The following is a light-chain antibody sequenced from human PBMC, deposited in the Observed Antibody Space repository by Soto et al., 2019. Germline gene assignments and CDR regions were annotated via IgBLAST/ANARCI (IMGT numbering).Light chain of an antibody. CDR3: SSYTSSTTSV. CDR2: EVS. V-gene: IGLV2-14*01. J-gene: IGLJ1*01. CDR1: SSDIGSYNF. Sequence: SVLTQPASVSGSPGQSITISCTGTSSDIGSYNFVSWYQQHPGKAPKLIIYEVSNRPSGISNRFSGSKSDNTASLTISGLQAEDEADYYCSSYTSSTTSVFGIGTRSPS.